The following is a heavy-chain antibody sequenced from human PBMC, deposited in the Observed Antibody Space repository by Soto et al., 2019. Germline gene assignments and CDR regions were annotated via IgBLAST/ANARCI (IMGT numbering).Heavy chain of an antibody. CDR2: INAGNGNT. V-gene: IGHV1-3*01. Sequence: GASVKVSCKASGYTFTSYAMHWVRQAPGQRLEWMGWINAGNGNTKYSQKFQGRVTITRDTSASTAYMELSSLRSEDTAVYYCARAPTRITIFGVVKYYYYGMDVWGQGTTVTVYS. CDR3: ARAPTRITIFGVVKYYYYGMDV. CDR1: GYTFTSYA. J-gene: IGHJ6*02. D-gene: IGHD3-3*01.